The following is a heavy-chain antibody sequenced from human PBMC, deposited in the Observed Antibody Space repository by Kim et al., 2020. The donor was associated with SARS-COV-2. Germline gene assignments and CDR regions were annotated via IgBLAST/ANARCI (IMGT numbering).Heavy chain of an antibody. CDR1: GYSFTSYW. Sequence: GESLKISCKGSGYSFTSYWIGWVRQMPGKGLEWMGRIYPSDSYTNYSSSFQGHVTISADKSISTAYLQWSSLKASDTAMYYCARQYCGGDCYYYWFDPWGQGTLVTVSS. D-gene: IGHD2-21*01. CDR3: ARQYCGGDCYYYWFDP. J-gene: IGHJ5*02. V-gene: IGHV5-10-1*01. CDR2: IYPSDSYT.